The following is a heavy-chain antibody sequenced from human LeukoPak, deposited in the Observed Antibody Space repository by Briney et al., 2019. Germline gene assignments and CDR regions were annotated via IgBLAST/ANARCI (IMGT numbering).Heavy chain of an antibody. Sequence: PGGSLRLSCAASGFAFSTYTIMWVRQAPGKGLEWVSGISSTSTYIFYADSVKGRFTISRDNAKNSLYHQMNSLRAEDTAVFFCATSAGTGSSHWGQGTLVTASS. CDR2: ISSTSTYI. CDR3: ATSAGTGSSH. CDR1: GFAFSTYT. J-gene: IGHJ4*02. V-gene: IGHV3-21*06. D-gene: IGHD2-2*01.